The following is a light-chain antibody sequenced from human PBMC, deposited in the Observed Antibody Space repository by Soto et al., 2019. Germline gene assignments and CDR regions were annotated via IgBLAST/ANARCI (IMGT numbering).Light chain of an antibody. J-gene: IGKJ1*01. CDR3: QQLNSYPQT. Sequence: DIQLTQSPSFLGASVGYGVTITCGASQGISSFLAWYQQEPGKAPKLLIYSASTLPSGVPSRFTGSGSGTDFTLTISSLQPEDSATYYCQQLNSYPQTFGQGTKVDIK. CDR2: SAS. CDR1: QGISSF. V-gene: IGKV1-9*01.